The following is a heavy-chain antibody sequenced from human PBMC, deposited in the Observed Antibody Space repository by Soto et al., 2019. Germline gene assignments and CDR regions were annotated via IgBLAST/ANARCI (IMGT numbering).Heavy chain of an antibody. Sequence: SETLSLTCTVSGGSISSGGYYWSWIRQHPGKGLEWIGYIYYSGSTYYNPSLKSRVTISVDTSKNQFSLKLSSVTAADTAVYYCARAVPTSNWFDPWGQGTLVPVSS. CDR2: IYYSGST. CDR3: ARAVPTSNWFDP. CDR1: GGSISSGGYY. V-gene: IGHV4-31*03. J-gene: IGHJ5*02.